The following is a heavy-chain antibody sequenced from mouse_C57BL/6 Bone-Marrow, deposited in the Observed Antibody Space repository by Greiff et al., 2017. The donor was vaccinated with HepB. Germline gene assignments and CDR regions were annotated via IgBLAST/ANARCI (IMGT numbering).Heavy chain of an antibody. CDR1: GYTFTSYW. Sequence: QVQLQQPGAELVKPGASVKLSCKASGYTFTSYWMHWVKQRPGQGLEWIGMIHPNSGSTNYNEKFKSKATLTVDKSSSTAYMQLSSLTSEDSAVYYCARWATVDAMDYWGQGTSVTVSS. J-gene: IGHJ4*01. D-gene: IGHD1-1*01. CDR3: ARWATVDAMDY. CDR2: IHPNSGST. V-gene: IGHV1-64*01.